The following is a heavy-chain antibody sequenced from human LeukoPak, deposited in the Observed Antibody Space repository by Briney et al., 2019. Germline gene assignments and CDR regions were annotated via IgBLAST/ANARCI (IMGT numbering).Heavy chain of an antibody. CDR1: GGSINRTDSY. V-gene: IGHV4-39*01. D-gene: IGHD5-12*01. CDR3: ARLRSANSGYGCADK. Sequence: PSETLSLTCTVSGGSINRTDSYWGWIRQPPGKGLEWIGSVYYTGSTYDKPSLKSRVTISIDTSNNQFSLKVKSVTAADAALYYCARLRSANSGYGCADKWGQGTLVTVSS. CDR2: VYYTGST. J-gene: IGHJ4*02.